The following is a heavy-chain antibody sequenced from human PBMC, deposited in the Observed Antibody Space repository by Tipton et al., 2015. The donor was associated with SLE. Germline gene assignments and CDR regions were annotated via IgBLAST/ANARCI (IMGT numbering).Heavy chain of an antibody. Sequence: TLSLTCTVSNYSISNGYYWGWIRQPPGKGLEWIGDIYHRGNTDYNPSLQSRVTISVDTSKNHFSLYLSSVTATDTAVYYCARDGGSGFDYWGQGTLVTVSS. CDR2: IYHRGNT. J-gene: IGHJ4*02. V-gene: IGHV4-38-2*02. CDR3: ARDGGSGFDY. D-gene: IGHD3-10*01. CDR1: NYSISNGYY.